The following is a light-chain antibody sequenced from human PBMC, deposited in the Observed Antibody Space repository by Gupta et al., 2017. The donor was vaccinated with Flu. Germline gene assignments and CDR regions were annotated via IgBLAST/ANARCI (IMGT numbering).Light chain of an antibody. V-gene: IGKV3-15*01. J-gene: IGKJ1*01. Sequence: GETAILTCRASQSVRNNLAWYQQRPGQAPRLLIYGVSTRATGIPGRFSGSGSVTEFTLTISSMQSDDFAVDYCQKYNIWPKTFGQGTTVEIK. CDR2: GVS. CDR3: QKYNIWPKT. CDR1: QSVRNN.